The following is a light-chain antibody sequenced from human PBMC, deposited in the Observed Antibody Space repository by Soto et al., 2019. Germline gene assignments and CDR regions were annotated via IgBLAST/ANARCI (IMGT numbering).Light chain of an antibody. Sequence: ENVLTQSPGTLSLSPGETATLSCRATQSVTSRYFAWYQQKPGQAPSLLIYGVSSRATDSPARFSGSGSGTDFTLTISSLEPEDFVVYYCQQYSSFPHTFGQGTKLEIK. V-gene: IGKV3-20*01. CDR2: GVS. J-gene: IGKJ2*01. CDR1: QSVTSRY. CDR3: QQYSSFPHT.